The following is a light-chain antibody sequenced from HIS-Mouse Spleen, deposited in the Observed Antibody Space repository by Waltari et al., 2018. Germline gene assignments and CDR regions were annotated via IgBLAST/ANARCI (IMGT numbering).Light chain of an antibody. CDR1: SRDVGRYNL. Sequence: QSALTQPASVSGSPGPSITISCTGTSRDVGRYNLFSWYPRHPGKAPKLMIYEGSKRPSGVSNRFSGSKSGNTASLTISGLQAEDEADYYCCSYAGSSTVVFGGGTKLTVL. V-gene: IGLV2-23*01. CDR3: CSYAGSSTVV. CDR2: EGS. J-gene: IGLJ2*01.